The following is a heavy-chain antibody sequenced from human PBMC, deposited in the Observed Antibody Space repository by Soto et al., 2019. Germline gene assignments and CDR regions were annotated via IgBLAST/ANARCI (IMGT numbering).Heavy chain of an antibody. CDR1: GYTFISYG. D-gene: IGHD2-8*01. CDR3: AIDLGVHRVDY. V-gene: IGHV1-18*01. CDR2: ISGYNGNT. J-gene: IGHJ4*02. Sequence: QVQLVQSGAEVKKPGASVKVSCKASGYTFISYGISWVRQAPGQGLEWMGWISGYNGNTKYAQKLQGRVTMTTDTSTSTVYIELRRLRSDDTAVYYCAIDLGVHRVDYWVQGTLVTVS.